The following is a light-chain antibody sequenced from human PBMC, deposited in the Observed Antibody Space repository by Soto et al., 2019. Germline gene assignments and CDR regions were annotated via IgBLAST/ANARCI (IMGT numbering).Light chain of an antibody. Sequence: EIVLTQSPATLSLSPGERATLSCRTSQSVSSYLTWFQQKPGQAPRLLLYGASNRATGVPARFSGSGSGTDFTLPISSLEPEDFAVYYCQQRSDWPLTFGGGTKVEIK. CDR2: GAS. V-gene: IGKV3-11*01. CDR3: QQRSDWPLT. J-gene: IGKJ4*01. CDR1: QSVSSY.